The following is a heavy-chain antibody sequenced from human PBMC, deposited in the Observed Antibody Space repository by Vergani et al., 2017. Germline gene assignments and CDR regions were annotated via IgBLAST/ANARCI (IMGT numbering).Heavy chain of an antibody. CDR2: ISAYNGNT. Sequence: QVQLVQSGAEVKKPGASVKVSCKASGYTFTSYGISWVRQAPGQGLEWMGWISAYNGNTNYAQKLQGRVTMTTDTSTSTAYMELRSLRSDNTAVYYCARDPHIAVAGIAKYGMDVWSQGTTVTVSS. V-gene: IGHV1-18*01. CDR1: GYTFTSYG. J-gene: IGHJ6*02. D-gene: IGHD6-19*01. CDR3: ARDPHIAVAGIAKYGMDV.